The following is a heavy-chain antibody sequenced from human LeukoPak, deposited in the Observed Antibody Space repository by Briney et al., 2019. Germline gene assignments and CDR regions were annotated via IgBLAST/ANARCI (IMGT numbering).Heavy chain of an antibody. Sequence: SETLSLTCTVSGGSISSSSYYWGWIRQPPGKGLEWIGSIYYSGSTYYNPSLKSRVTISVDTSKNQFSLKLSSVTAADTAVYYCARVLRYYYDSSGYFPYYFDYWGQGTLVTVSS. J-gene: IGHJ4*02. D-gene: IGHD3-22*01. V-gene: IGHV4-39*07. CDR1: GGSISSSSYY. CDR2: IYYSGST. CDR3: ARVLRYYYDSSGYFPYYFDY.